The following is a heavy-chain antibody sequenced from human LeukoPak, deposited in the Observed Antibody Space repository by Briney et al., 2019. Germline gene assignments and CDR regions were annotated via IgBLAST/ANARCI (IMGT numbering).Heavy chain of an antibody. Sequence: SVKVSCKASGGTFSSYAISWVRQAPGQGLEWMGRIIPIFDMTNYAQKIQGRVTITADTSTSTAYMELSSLRSEDTAVYYCATQNARGYYGMDVWGQGTTVTVSS. D-gene: IGHD1-1*01. V-gene: IGHV1-69*04. CDR1: GGTFSSYA. J-gene: IGHJ6*02. CDR3: ATQNARGYYGMDV. CDR2: IIPIFDMT.